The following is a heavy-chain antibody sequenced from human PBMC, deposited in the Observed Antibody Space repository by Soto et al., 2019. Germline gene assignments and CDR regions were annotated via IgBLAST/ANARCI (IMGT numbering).Heavy chain of an antibody. D-gene: IGHD3-22*01. CDR1: GGTFSSYT. Sequence: QVQLVQSGAEVKKPGSSVKVSCKASGGTFSSYTISWVRQAPGQGLEWMGRVIPILGIANYAQKFQGRVTITADKSTSTGYMELSSLRSEDTAVYYCTREENYLTYYYDSSGYYDDAFDIWGQGKMVTLSS. CDR3: TREENYLTYYYDSSGYYDDAFDI. J-gene: IGHJ3*02. CDR2: VIPILGIA. V-gene: IGHV1-69*08.